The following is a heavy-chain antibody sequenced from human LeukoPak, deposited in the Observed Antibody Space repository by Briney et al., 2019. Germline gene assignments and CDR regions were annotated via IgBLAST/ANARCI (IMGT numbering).Heavy chain of an antibody. CDR1: GYTFTSYG. CDR2: ISAYNGNT. J-gene: IGHJ5*02. Sequence: ASVKVSCKASGYTFTSYGISWVRQAPGQGLEWMGWISAYNGNTNYAQKLQGRVTMTTDTFTSTAYMELRSLRSDDTAVYYCAREYRPAAATGYNWFDPWGQGTLVTVSS. D-gene: IGHD2-2*01. V-gene: IGHV1-18*04. CDR3: AREYRPAAATGYNWFDP.